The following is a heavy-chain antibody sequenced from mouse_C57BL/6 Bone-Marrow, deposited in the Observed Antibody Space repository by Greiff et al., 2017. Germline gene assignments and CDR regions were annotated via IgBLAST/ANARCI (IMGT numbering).Heavy chain of an antibody. CDR3: GGAAQALDY. D-gene: IGHD3-2*02. V-gene: IGHV1-64*01. J-gene: IGHJ2*01. Sequence: QVQLKQSGAELVKPGASVKLSCKASGYTFTSYWMHWVKQRPGQGLEWIGMIHPNSGSTNYNEKFKSKATLTVDKSSSTAYMQLSSLTSEDSAVYYCGGAAQALDYWGKGTTLTVSS. CDR1: GYTFTSYW. CDR2: IHPNSGST.